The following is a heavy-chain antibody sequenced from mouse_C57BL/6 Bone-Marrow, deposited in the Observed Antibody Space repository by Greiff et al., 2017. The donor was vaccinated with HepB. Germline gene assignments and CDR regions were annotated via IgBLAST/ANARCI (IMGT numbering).Heavy chain of an antibody. CDR2: IYPRSGNT. CDR3: ARDYGSSLYWYFDV. Sequence: QVHVKQSGAELARPGASVKLSCKASGYTFTSYGISWVKQRTGQGLEWIGEIYPRSGNTYYNEKFKGKATLTADKSSSTAYMELRSLTSEDSAVYFCARDYGSSLYWYFDVWGTGTTVTVSS. J-gene: IGHJ1*03. D-gene: IGHD1-1*01. CDR1: GYTFTSYG. V-gene: IGHV1-81*01.